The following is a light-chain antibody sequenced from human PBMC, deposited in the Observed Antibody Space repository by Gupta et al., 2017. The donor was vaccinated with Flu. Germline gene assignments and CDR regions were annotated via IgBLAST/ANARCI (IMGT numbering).Light chain of an antibody. CDR2: LGS. J-gene: IGKJ1*01. Sequence: DIVMTQSPLSLPVTPGEPASMSCRSSQSLLHSNGYNYLDWYLQKPGQSPQLLIYLGSNRASGAPDRFSGSGSGTDFTLKISRVEAEDVGVYYCMQALQARTFGQGTKVEIK. CDR1: QSLLHSNGYNY. V-gene: IGKV2-28*01. CDR3: MQALQART.